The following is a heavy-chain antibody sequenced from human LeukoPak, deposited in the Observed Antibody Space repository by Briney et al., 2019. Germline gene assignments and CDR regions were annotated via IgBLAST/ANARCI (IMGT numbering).Heavy chain of an antibody. D-gene: IGHD3-10*01. Sequence: GSLRLSCAASGFTFSSYDMHWVRQATGKGLEWVSAIGTTGDTYYPGSVKGRFTISRDHSKNTLYLQMNSQRAEDTAVYYCARPLWFGELSSAFDIWGQGTMVTVSS. CDR1: GFTFSSYD. J-gene: IGHJ3*02. V-gene: IGHV3-13*01. CDR3: ARPLWFGELSSAFDI. CDR2: IGTTGDT.